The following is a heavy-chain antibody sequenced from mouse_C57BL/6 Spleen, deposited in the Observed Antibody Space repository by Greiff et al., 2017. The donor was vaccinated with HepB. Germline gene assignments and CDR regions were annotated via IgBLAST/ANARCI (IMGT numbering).Heavy chain of an antibody. J-gene: IGHJ4*01. V-gene: IGHV6-6*01. CDR2: IRNKANNPAT. CDR1: GFTFSDAW. CDR3: TSRRGGAMDY. Sequence: EVKLVESGGGLVQPGGSMKLSCAASGFTFSDAWMDWVRQSPEKGLEWVAEIRNKANNPATYYTESVKGRFTISRADSKSCIYLHMNSLRAEDAGIYYCTSRRGGAMDYWGQGTSVTVSS.